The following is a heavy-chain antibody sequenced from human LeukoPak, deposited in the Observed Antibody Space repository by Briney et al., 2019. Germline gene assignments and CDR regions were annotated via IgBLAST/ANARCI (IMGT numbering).Heavy chain of an antibody. J-gene: IGHJ4*02. Sequence: KPSETLSLTCTLSGGSMSDNFWNWIRQPAGKGLEWVGRIYPAGFTSYNPSLKSRLTMSIDTSKNQFSLRLRSVCAADTAVYYCARCSYYGAGNSPYDLWGQGTLVTVSS. CDR3: ARCSYYGAGNSPYDL. CDR2: IYPAGFT. D-gene: IGHD3-10*01. V-gene: IGHV4-4*07. CDR1: GGSMSDNF.